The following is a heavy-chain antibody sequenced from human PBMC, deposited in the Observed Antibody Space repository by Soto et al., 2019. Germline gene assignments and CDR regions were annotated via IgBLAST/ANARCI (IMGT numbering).Heavy chain of an antibody. CDR3: GKGEFWAGRSA. Sequence: EVQLSESGGTSVQPGGSLRLSCVGSGFTFSGFAMSWVRQAPGKGLEWVSAVTGRGPNTYYAGSVQGRFTISRDNSNNTLYLHMTHLSAADPAVYFCGKGEFWAGRSAWGQGTLVIVSS. CDR2: VTGRGPNT. CDR1: GFTFSGFA. J-gene: IGHJ5*02. V-gene: IGHV3-23*01. D-gene: IGHD2-15*01.